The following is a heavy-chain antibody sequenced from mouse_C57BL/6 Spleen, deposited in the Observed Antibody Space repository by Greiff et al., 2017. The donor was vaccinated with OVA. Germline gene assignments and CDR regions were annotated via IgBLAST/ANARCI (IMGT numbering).Heavy chain of an antibody. CDR3: AREGDDGPWFAY. CDR1: GFTFSSYA. J-gene: IGHJ3*01. V-gene: IGHV5-4*01. D-gene: IGHD2-3*01. CDR2: ISDGGSYT. Sequence: EVQLVESGGGLVKPGGSLKLSCAASGFTFSSYAMSWVRQTPEKRLEWVATISDGGSYTYYPDNVKGRFTISRDNAKNNLYLQMSHLKSEDTAMYYCAREGDDGPWFAYWGQGTLVTVSA.